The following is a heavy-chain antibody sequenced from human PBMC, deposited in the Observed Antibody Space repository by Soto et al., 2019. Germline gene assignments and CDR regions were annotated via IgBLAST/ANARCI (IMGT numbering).Heavy chain of an antibody. Sequence: GGSLRLSCAASGFTFSSYGMHWVRQAPGKGLERVAVISYDGSNKYYADSVKGRFTISRDNSKNTLYLQMNSLRAEDTAVYYCAKRMITFGGVIVQMTDAFDIWGQGTMVTVSS. J-gene: IGHJ3*02. CDR1: GFTFSSYG. D-gene: IGHD3-16*02. CDR3: AKRMITFGGVIVQMTDAFDI. V-gene: IGHV3-30*18. CDR2: ISYDGSNK.